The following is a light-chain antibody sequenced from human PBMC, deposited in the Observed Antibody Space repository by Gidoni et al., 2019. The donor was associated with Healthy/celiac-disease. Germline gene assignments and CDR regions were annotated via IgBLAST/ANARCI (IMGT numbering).Light chain of an antibody. CDR3: SSYTSSSTWV. J-gene: IGLJ3*02. Sequence: QSALTQPASVSWSPGQSITISCTGTSSDFGGYNYVSWYQQHPGKAPKLMIYDVSNRPSGVSNRFAGSKSGNTASLSISGLQAEDEADYYCSSYTSSSTWVFGGGTKLTVL. V-gene: IGLV2-14*01. CDR1: SSDFGGYNY. CDR2: DVS.